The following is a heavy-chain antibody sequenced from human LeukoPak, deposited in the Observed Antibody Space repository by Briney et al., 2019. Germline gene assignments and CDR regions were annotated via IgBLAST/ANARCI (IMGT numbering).Heavy chain of an antibody. CDR3: AKDLGSSWSEAQDY. Sequence: PGGSLRLSCAASGFTFSSYAMSWVRQAPGEGLEWVSAISGSGGSTYYADSVKGRFTISRDNSKNTLYLQMNSLRAEDTAVYYCAKDLGSSWSEAQDYWGQGTLVTVSS. CDR1: GFTFSSYA. D-gene: IGHD6-13*01. CDR2: ISGSGGST. J-gene: IGHJ4*02. V-gene: IGHV3-23*01.